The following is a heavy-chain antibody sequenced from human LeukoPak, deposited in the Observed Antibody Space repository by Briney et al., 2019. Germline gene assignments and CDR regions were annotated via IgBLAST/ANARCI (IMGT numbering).Heavy chain of an antibody. CDR2: IYSGGST. J-gene: IGHJ4*02. CDR3: ARVYRSSGYYLFDY. D-gene: IGHD3-22*01. V-gene: IGHV3-66*02. Sequence: GGPLRLSCAASGFTVSSNYMSWVRQAPGKGLEWVSVIYSGGSTYYADSVKGRFTISRDNSKNTLYLQMNSLRAEDTAVYYCARVYRSSGYYLFDYWGQGTLVTVSS. CDR1: GFTVSSNY.